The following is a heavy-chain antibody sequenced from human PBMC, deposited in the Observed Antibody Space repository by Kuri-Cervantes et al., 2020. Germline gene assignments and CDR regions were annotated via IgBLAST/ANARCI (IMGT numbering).Heavy chain of an antibody. Sequence: GGSLRLSCAASGFTFSSYSMNWVRQAPGKGLEWVSSISSSSSYIYYADSVKGRFTLSRDNAKNSLYLQMNSLRAEDTAVYYCARDFGAGYVAALDYWGQGTLVTVSS. V-gene: IGHV3-21*01. CDR1: GFTFSSYS. D-gene: IGHD3-10*01. CDR2: ISSSSSYI. J-gene: IGHJ4*02. CDR3: ARDFGAGYVAALDY.